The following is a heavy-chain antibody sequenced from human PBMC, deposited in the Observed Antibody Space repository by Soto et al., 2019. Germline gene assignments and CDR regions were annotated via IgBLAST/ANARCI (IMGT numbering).Heavy chain of an antibody. V-gene: IGHV4-31*03. CDR3: ARVTAALFDS. Sequence: SEPRSLTCTVAGGSSISGGYYCIWIRQHPGKGLEWIGYIYYSGSTYYNPSLKSRVTISVDTSKNQFSLKLSSVTAVDTAVYYCARVTAALFDSWGQGTLVTVS. D-gene: IGHD2-2*01. CDR1: GGSSISGGYY. J-gene: IGHJ4*02. CDR2: IYYSGST.